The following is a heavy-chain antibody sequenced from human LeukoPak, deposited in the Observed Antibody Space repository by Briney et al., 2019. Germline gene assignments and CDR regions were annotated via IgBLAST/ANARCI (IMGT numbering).Heavy chain of an antibody. D-gene: IGHD6-19*01. CDR3: ARGQYSSGWLDY. Sequence: GGSLRLSCAASGFTVSSNYMNWVRQAPGKGLEWVSIIYSGGSTYYADSVKGRFTISRDNSKDTLYLQMESLRAEDTAVYYCARGQYSSGWLDYWGQGTLVTVSP. CDR1: GFTVSSNY. CDR2: IYSGGST. V-gene: IGHV3-53*01. J-gene: IGHJ4*02.